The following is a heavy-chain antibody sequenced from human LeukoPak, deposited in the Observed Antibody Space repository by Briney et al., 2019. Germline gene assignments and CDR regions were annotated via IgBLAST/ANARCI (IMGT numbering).Heavy chain of an antibody. CDR3: ARIYFGAGSYRY. V-gene: IGHV3-48*03. D-gene: IGHD3-10*01. J-gene: IGHJ4*02. CDR1: GFTFSSFE. Sequence: GGSLRLSCAASGFTFSSFEMNWIRQAPGKGVEWVSSISSSGSNIYYADSVKGRFTISRDNAKNSLYLQMDSLRAEDTAVYYCARIYFGAGSYRYWGQGTLVTVSS. CDR2: ISSSGSNI.